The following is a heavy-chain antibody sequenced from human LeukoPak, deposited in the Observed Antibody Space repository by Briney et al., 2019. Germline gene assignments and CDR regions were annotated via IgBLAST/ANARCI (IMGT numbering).Heavy chain of an antibody. V-gene: IGHV4-30-4*01. J-gene: IGHJ4*02. CDR1: GGSISSGDYY. CDR2: IYYSGST. CDR3: ARDLLNEGNHLDY. D-gene: IGHD4-23*01. Sequence: PSETLSLTCAVSGGSISSGDYYWSWIRPPPGKGLVWIGYIYYSGSTYYNPSLKSRVTISVDTSKNQFSLKLSSVTAADTAVYYCARDLLNEGNHLDYWGQGTLVTVSS.